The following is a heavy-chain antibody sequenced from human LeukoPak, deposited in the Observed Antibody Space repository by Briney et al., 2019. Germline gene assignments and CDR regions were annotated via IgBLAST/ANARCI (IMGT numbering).Heavy chain of an antibody. Sequence: GRSLRLSCAASGFTFSGYAMHWVRQAPGKGLEWVAVISYDGSNKYYADSVKGRFTISRDNSKNTLYLQMNSLRAEDTAVYYCAKGKDSVAGATNDYWGQGTLVTVSS. J-gene: IGHJ4*02. CDR1: GFTFSGYA. V-gene: IGHV3-30-3*01. D-gene: IGHD6-19*01. CDR2: ISYDGSNK. CDR3: AKGKDSVAGATNDY.